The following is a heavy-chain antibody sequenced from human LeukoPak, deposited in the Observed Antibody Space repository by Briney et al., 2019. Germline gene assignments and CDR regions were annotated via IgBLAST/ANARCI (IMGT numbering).Heavy chain of an antibody. Sequence: GGSLRLSCAASGFTFGSYEMNWVRQAPGKGLEWVSVIYSGGSTYYADSVKGRFTISRDNSKNTLYLQMNSLRAEDTAVYYCARGGIAHSYYYYYMDVWGKGTTVTISS. CDR3: ARGGIAHSYYYYYMDV. CDR1: GFTFGSYE. D-gene: IGHD6-13*01. J-gene: IGHJ6*03. CDR2: IYSGGST. V-gene: IGHV3-66*01.